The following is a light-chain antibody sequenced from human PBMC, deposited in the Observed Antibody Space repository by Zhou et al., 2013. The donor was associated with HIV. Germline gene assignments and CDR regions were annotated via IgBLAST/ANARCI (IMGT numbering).Light chain of an antibody. CDR1: QSVSSN. J-gene: IGKJ3*01. CDR2: DAS. Sequence: EIVMTQSPATLSVSPGERATLSCRASQSVSSNLAWYQQKPGQAPRLLIYDASNRAAGIPARFSGSGSGTDFTLTISSLEPEDFAVYYCQQRNNWPLFGPGTTVDIK. CDR3: QQRNNWPL. V-gene: IGKV3-11*01.